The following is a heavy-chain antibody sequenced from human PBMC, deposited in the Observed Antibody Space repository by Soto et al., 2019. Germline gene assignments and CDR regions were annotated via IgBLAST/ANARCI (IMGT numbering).Heavy chain of an antibody. V-gene: IGHV5-51*01. J-gene: IGHJ4*02. CDR2: IYPGDSDT. CDR3: ARGGYGGNHVDY. D-gene: IGHD2-15*01. CDR1: GYTFISSW. Sequence: GESLKISCRGSGYTFISSWIGWVRQMPGKGLEWMGTIYPGDSDTRYSPSFEGHVTISADKSISTAYLQWRSVKAVDSAVYFCARGGYGGNHVDYWGQGTQVTVSS.